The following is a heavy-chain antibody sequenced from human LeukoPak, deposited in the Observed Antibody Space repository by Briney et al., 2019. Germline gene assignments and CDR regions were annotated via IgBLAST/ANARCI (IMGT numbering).Heavy chain of an antibody. D-gene: IGHD6-13*01. J-gene: IGHJ6*03. CDR3: ARDCCGSSHFYYYYMDV. CDR2: ISSSSSYI. V-gene: IGHV3-21*01. Sequence: GGSLRLSCAASGFTFSSYSMNWVRQAPGKGLEWVSSISSSSSYIYYADSVKGRFTISRDNAKNSLYLQMSSLRAEDTAVYYCARDCCGSSHFYYYYMDVWGKGTTVTVSS. CDR1: GFTFSSYS.